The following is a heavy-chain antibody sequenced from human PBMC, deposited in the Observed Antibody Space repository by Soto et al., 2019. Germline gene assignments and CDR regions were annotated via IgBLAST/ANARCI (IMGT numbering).Heavy chain of an antibody. J-gene: IGHJ4*02. D-gene: IGHD3-3*01. CDR1: GGTFSSYA. CDR3: ARARSYDARPILDY. Sequence: SVKVSCKASGGTFSSYAISWVRQAPGQGLEWMGGSIPIFGTANYAQKFQGRVTITADESTSTAYMELSSLRSEDTAVYYCARARSYDARPILDYWGQGTLVTVSS. V-gene: IGHV1-69*13. CDR2: SIPIFGTA.